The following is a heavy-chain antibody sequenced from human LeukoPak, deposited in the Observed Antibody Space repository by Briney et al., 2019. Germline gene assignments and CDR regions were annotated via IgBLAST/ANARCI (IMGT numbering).Heavy chain of an antibody. CDR1: GFTFSNYW. Sequence: PGGSLRLSCAASGFTFSNYWMNWVRQAPGKGLEWVANIKQDGSEKYYVDSVKGRFAISRDNAKNSLYLQMNSLRAEDTAVYYCGREGIGTGVSLVFAYWGQGILVTVSS. D-gene: IGHD1-26*01. V-gene: IGHV3-7*01. J-gene: IGHJ4*02. CDR3: GREGIGTGVSLVFAY. CDR2: IKQDGSEK.